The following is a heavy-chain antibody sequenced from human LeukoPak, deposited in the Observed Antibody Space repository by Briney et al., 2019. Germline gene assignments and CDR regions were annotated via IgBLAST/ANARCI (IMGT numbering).Heavy chain of an antibody. J-gene: IGHJ6*03. CDR2: IYPGDSDA. D-gene: IGHD3-10*01. CDR1: GYSFTNYW. Sequence: GESLKISCKGSGYSFTNYWIGWVRQMPGKGLKWMGIIYPGDSDARYSPSFQGQVTISADKSISTAYLQWSSLKASDTAMYYCARFLHGSGSYFGYYYYMDVWGKGTTVTISS. CDR3: ARFLHGSGSYFGYYYYMDV. V-gene: IGHV5-51*01.